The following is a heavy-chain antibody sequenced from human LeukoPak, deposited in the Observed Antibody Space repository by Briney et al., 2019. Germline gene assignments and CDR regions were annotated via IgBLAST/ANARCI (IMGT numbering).Heavy chain of an antibody. CDR3: ARGRPDTSVPRTYYMDV. D-gene: IGHD5-18*01. CDR2: MSPNSGNT. Sequence: ASVKVSCKASGYTFTNFDIFWVRQATGQGLEWMGCMSPNSGNTCSAQKFQGRVTFTRDTSISTSFMELSSLRSEDTAIYYCARGRPDTSVPRTYYMDVWGKGTTVTVSS. CDR1: GYTFTNFD. J-gene: IGHJ6*03. V-gene: IGHV1-8*01.